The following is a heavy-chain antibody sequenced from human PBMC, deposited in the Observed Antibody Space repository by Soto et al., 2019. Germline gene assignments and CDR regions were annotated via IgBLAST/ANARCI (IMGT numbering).Heavy chain of an antibody. J-gene: IGHJ1*01. CDR3: ARTRVYNGLDI. Sequence: QAQLVQAAVEVKMPGASVRVSCKASGYTFSSYGVSWVRQAPGRGLEWMGWSNPHTGRTNYAQRFQDRVTMTTNITSATAFLALRTMQSADTAIYYCARTRVYNGLDIWGQGTLVTVSS. CDR2: SNPHTGRT. V-gene: IGHV1-18*01. D-gene: IGHD1-1*01. CDR1: GYTFSSYG.